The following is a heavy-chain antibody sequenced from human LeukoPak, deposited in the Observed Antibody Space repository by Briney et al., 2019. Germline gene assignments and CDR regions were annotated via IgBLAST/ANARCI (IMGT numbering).Heavy chain of an antibody. CDR2: IIPIFGTA. J-gene: IGHJ6*03. CDR1: GYTFTTYG. D-gene: IGHD6-19*01. V-gene: IGHV1-69*06. CDR3: ARGIAVAGKYYYYMDV. Sequence: ASVKVSCKASGYTFTTYGMNWVRPAPGQGLEWMGGIIPIFGTANYAQKFQGRVTITADKSTSTAYMELSSLRSEDTAVYYCARGIAVAGKYYYYMDVWGKGTTVTVSS.